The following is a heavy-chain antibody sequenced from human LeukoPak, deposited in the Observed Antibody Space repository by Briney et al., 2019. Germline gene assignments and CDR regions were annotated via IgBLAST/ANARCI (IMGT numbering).Heavy chain of an antibody. CDR2: TSYDGSNK. CDR1: GFTFSSYA. Sequence: GGSLRLSCAASGFTFSSYAMHWVRQAPGKGLEWVAVTSYDGSNKYYADSVKGRFTISRDNSKNTLYLQMNSLRAEDTAVYYCAREAAAGTGYFDYWGQGTLVTVSS. D-gene: IGHD6-13*01. V-gene: IGHV3-30-3*01. J-gene: IGHJ4*02. CDR3: AREAAAGTGYFDY.